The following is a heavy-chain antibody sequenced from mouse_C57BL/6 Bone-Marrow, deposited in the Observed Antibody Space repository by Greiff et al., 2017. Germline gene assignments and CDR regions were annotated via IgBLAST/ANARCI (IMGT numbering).Heavy chain of an antibody. CDR2: INPSNGGT. J-gene: IGHJ2*01. Sequence: QVQLQQSGPELVKPGASVKLSCKASGYTFTSYWMHWVKQSPGQGLEWIGYINPSNGGTNYNEKFKSKATLTVDKSSSTAYMQLRSQTSEYSAVYYCATRYYNDDEHHDYWGKGTTLTVSS. V-gene: IGHV1-53*01. D-gene: IGHD2-4*01. CDR3: ATRYYNDDEHHDY. CDR1: GYTFTSYW.